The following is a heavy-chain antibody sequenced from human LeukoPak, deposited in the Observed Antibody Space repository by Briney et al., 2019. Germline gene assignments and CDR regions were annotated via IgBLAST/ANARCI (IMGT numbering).Heavy chain of an antibody. CDR2: IDIPGNT. CDR1: GFTLNSYD. CDR3: AKGGSSDNYYYYYMDV. D-gene: IGHD6-6*01. V-gene: IGHV3-13*01. Sequence: GGSLRLSCAASGFTLNSYDMHWVRQATGKGLEWVSGIDIPGNTYYPDSVKGRFTISRDNSKNTLYLQISSLRAEDTAVYSCAKGGSSDNYYYYYMDVWGKGTTVTVSS. J-gene: IGHJ6*03.